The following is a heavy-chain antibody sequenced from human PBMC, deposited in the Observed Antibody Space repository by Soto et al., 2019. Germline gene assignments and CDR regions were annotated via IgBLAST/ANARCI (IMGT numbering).Heavy chain of an antibody. CDR3: ASATVVAATFDF. D-gene: IGHD2-15*01. J-gene: IGHJ4*02. V-gene: IGHV3-21*01. CDR2: ISSGSSNI. Sequence: EVQLVESGGGVVKPGGSLTLSCAASGFAFRSYNMNWVRQAPGKGLEWVGSISSGSSNIYYADSVKGRFTISRDNAKNSLFLQMDSLRAEDSAVYYCASATVVAATFDFWGQGTLVTVSS. CDR1: GFAFRSYN.